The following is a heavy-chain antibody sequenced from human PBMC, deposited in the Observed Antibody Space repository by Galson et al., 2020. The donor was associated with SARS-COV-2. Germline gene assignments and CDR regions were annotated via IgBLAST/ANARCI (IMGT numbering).Heavy chain of an antibody. CDR2: ISGSDGTT. Sequence: GESLKISCAASEFTFNNFAMNWVRQAPGKGLEWVSSISGSDGTTYYADSVKGRFTISKDNSKNTLYLQMSSLRAEDTASYYCAKDQGGNHYEDALDVWGQVTMVTVSS. J-gene: IGHJ3*01. V-gene: IGHV3-23*01. CDR1: EFTFNNFA. D-gene: IGHD1-26*01. CDR3: AKDQGGNHYEDALDV.